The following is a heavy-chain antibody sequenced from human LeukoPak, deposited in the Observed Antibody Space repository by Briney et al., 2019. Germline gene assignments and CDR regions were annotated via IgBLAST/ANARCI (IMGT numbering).Heavy chain of an antibody. Sequence: GRSLRLSCAASGFTFSSYGMHWVRQAPGKGLEWVAVIWYDGSNKYYADSVKGRFTISRDNSKNTLYLQMNSLRAEDTAVYYCARDRPGGNYRNWGRGTLVTVSS. J-gene: IGHJ4*02. CDR3: ARDRPGGNYRN. D-gene: IGHD4-11*01. V-gene: IGHV3-33*01. CDR2: IWYDGSNK. CDR1: GFTFSSYG.